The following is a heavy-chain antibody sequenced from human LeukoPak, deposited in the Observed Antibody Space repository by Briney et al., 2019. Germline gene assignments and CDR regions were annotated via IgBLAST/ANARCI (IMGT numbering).Heavy chain of an antibody. V-gene: IGHV4-34*01. D-gene: IGHD4-17*01. J-gene: IGHJ4*02. CDR3: ARELTTVTGNDY. CDR1: GGSFSGYY. CDR2: INHSGST. Sequence: SETLSLTCAVYGGSFSGYYWSWIRQPPGKGLEWIGEINHSGSTNYNPSLKSRVTISVDTSKNQFSLKLSSVTAADTAVYYCARELTTVTGNDYWGQGTLVTVSS.